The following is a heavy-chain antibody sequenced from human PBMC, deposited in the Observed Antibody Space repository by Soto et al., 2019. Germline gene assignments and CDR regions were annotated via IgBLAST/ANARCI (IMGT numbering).Heavy chain of an antibody. Sequence: LSLTCTVSGGSISSYYWSWIRQPPGKGLEWIGYIYYSGSTNYNPSLKSRVTISVDTSKNQFSLKLSSVTAADTAVYYCARQGIAAGFDHWGQGTLVTVSS. J-gene: IGHJ4*02. D-gene: IGHD6-13*01. CDR2: IYYSGST. V-gene: IGHV4-59*01. CDR1: GGSISSYY. CDR3: ARQGIAAGFDH.